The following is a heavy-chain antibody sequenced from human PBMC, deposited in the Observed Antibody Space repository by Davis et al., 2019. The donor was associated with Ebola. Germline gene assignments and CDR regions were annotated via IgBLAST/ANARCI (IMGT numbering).Heavy chain of an antibody. D-gene: IGHD4-17*01. J-gene: IGHJ5*02. Sequence: PSETLSLTCTVSGGSISSYYWSWIRQPPGKGLEWIGYIYYSGSTNYNPSLKSRVTISVDTSKSQFSLKLSSVTAADTAVYYCARDRGSTDNWFDPWGQGTLVTVSS. CDR2: IYYSGST. CDR1: GGSISSYY. V-gene: IGHV4-59*01. CDR3: ARDRGSTDNWFDP.